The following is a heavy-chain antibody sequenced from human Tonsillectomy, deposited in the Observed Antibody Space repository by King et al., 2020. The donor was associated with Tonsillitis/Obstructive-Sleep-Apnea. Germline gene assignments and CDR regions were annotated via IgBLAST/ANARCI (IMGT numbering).Heavy chain of an antibody. CDR1: GFTFSNYA. J-gene: IGHJ4*02. CDR2: INNNGDKT. V-gene: IGHV3-64D*06. D-gene: IGHD3-16*02. CDR3: ATGDYGEWGSNPD. Sequence: VQLVESGGDLAQPGGSLRLSCAASGFTFSNYAMHWVRQAPGKGLEYVSAINNNGDKTYYADSVKDRFTISRDNSKNTLYLQMSSLRAEDTAIYSGATGDYGEWGSNPDWGQGTLVTVSS.